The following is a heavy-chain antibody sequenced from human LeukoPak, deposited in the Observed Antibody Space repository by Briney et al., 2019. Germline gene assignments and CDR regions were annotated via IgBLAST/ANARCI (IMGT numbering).Heavy chain of an antibody. Sequence: GALRLSCAASGFTFSCSAMHWVRQASGKGLEWVGRIISKANSYATAYAASVKGRFTISRDDSKNTAYLQMNSLKTEDTAVYYCTRTQYYYDSSGTNFDYWGQGTLVTVSS. CDR3: TRTQYYYDSSGTNFDY. V-gene: IGHV3-73*01. J-gene: IGHJ4*02. CDR2: IISKANSYAT. D-gene: IGHD3-22*01. CDR1: GFTFSCSA.